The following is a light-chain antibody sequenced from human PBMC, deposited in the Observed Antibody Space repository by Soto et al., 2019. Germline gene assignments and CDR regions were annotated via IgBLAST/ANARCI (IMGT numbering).Light chain of an antibody. CDR3: QPYNNYPFT. V-gene: IGKV1-5*03. CDR2: KAS. J-gene: IGKJ2*01. CDR1: QSVNTW. Sequence: DIQMTQSPSTLSLSLGDRVTITCRASQSVNTWLAWYQQKPGIAPNLLIYKASTLESGVPSRFSGSGSGTEFTLTISSLQPDDVATYYCQPYNNYPFTFGQGTKLELK.